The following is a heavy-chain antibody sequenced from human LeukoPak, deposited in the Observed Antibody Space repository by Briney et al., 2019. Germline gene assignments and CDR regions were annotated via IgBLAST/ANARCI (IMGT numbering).Heavy chain of an antibody. CDR3: ASEAYGDYLGS. V-gene: IGHV3-30*04. J-gene: IGHJ4*02. Sequence: GGSLRLSCAASGFTFSRSALNWVRQAPGKGLEWVAIVSYDGRTQDYADSVKGRFTISRDNSKNTLYLELNSLRVDDTAVYYCASEAYGDYLGSWGQGTLVTVSS. CDR2: VSYDGRTQ. D-gene: IGHD4-17*01. CDR1: GFTFSRSA.